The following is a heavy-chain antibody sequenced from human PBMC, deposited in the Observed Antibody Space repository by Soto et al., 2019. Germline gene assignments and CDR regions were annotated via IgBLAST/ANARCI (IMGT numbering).Heavy chain of an antibody. J-gene: IGHJ4*02. CDR1: GGSISSSSYY. D-gene: IGHD6-13*01. CDR2: IYYSGST. Sequence: SETLSLTCTVSGGSISSSSYYWGWIRQPPGKGLEWIGSIYYSGSTYYNPSLKSRVTISVDTSKNQFSLKLSSVTAADTAVYYCATLVIAASLNDYWGQGTLVTVSS. V-gene: IGHV4-39*01. CDR3: ATLVIAASLNDY.